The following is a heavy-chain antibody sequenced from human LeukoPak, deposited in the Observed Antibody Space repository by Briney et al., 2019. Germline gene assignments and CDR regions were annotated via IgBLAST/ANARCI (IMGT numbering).Heavy chain of an antibody. V-gene: IGHV1-2*06. CDR3: ARERAFRGYSY. CDR1: GYTFTGYY. D-gene: IGHD5-18*01. J-gene: IGHJ4*02. Sequence: ASVKVSCKASGYTFTGYYMHWVRQAPGQGLEWMGRINPNSGGTNYAQKFQGRVTITRDTSISTAYMELSRLRSDDTAVYYCARERAFRGYSYWGQGNLVTVSS. CDR2: INPNSGGT.